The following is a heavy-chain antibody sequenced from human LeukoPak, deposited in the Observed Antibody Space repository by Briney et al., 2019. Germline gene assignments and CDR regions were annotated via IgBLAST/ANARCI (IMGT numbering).Heavy chain of an antibody. V-gene: IGHV4-59*08. J-gene: IGHJ5*02. D-gene: IGHD5-18*01. Sequence: PSETLSLTCTVSGGSISSYYWSWIRQPPGKGLEWIGYIYYSGSTNYNPSLKSRVTISVDTSKNQFSLKLSSVTAADTAVYYCVTQAVDTAMVTGWFDPWGQGTLVTVSS. CDR2: IYYSGST. CDR3: VTQAVDTAMVTGWFDP. CDR1: GGSISSYY.